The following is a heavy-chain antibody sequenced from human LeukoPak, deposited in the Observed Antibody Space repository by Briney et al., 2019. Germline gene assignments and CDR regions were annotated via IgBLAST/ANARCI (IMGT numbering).Heavy chain of an antibody. CDR3: ARHPFATPFDY. V-gene: IGHV4-59*08. D-gene: IGHD2-15*01. J-gene: IGHJ4*02. CDR2: VYYSGDT. Sequence: SETLSLTCTVSGGSITTYFWSWIRQPPGKGLEWIGYVYYSGDTNYNPSLKSRVTMSLDTSKNQVSLRLSSVTAADTAVYYCARHPFATPFDYWGRGTLLTVSS. CDR1: GGSITTYF.